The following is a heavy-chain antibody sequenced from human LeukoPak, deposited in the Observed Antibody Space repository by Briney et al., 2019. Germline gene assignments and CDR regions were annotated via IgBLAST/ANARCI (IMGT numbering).Heavy chain of an antibody. D-gene: IGHD3-22*01. CDR1: GFTFSDYY. V-gene: IGHV3-11*01. CDR2: ISSSGSTI. J-gene: IGHJ2*01. CDR3: ARDRGYYYDSSGYWYFDL. Sequence: PGGSLRLSCAASGFTFSDYYMSWIRQAPGKGLEWVSYISSSGSTIYYADSVKGRFTISRDNAKNSLYPQMNSLRAEDTAVYYCARDRGYYYDSSGYWYFDLWGRGTLVTVSS.